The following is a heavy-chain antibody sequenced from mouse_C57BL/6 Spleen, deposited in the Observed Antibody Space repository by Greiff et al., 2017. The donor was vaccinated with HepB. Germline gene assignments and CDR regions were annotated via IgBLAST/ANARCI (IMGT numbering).Heavy chain of an antibody. J-gene: IGHJ3*01. Sequence: QVQLKQPGAELVKPGASVKLSCKASGYTFTSYWMQWVKQRPGQGLEWIGEIDPSDSYTNYNQKFKGKATLTVDTSSSTAYMQLSSLTSEDSAVYYCARPGQLSQSFAYWGQGTLVTVSA. D-gene: IGHD3-2*02. V-gene: IGHV1-50*01. CDR1: GYTFTSYW. CDR3: ARPGQLSQSFAY. CDR2: IDPSDSYT.